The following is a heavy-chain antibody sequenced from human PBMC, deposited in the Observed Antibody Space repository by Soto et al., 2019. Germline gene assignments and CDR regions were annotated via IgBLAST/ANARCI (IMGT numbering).Heavy chain of an antibody. CDR2: ISAYNGNT. CDR3: ARDPAARSAFDY. Sequence: QVQLVQSGAEVKKPGASVKVSCKASGYTFTSYGISWVRQAPGQGLEWMGWISAYNGNTNYAQKLQGRVTMTTDTSTRTADMELRSLRSDDTAVYYWARDPAARSAFDYWGQGTLVTVSS. D-gene: IGHD6-13*01. V-gene: IGHV1-18*01. J-gene: IGHJ4*02. CDR1: GYTFTSYG.